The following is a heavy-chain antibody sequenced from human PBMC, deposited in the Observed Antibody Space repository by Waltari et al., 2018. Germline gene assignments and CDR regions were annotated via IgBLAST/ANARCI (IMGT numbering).Heavy chain of an antibody. CDR1: GFTFSSYA. V-gene: IGHV3-23*01. J-gene: IGHJ4*02. D-gene: IGHD2-21*01. CDR3: AKSAFDRVVIAKRGGMFDY. CDR2: ISGSGGST. Sequence: EVQLLESGGGLVQPGGSLRLSCAASGFTFSSYAMSWVRQAPGKGLEWVSAISGSGGSTNYADSVKGRFTISRDNSKNTLYLQMNSLRAEDTAVYYCAKSAFDRVVIAKRGGMFDYWGQGTLVTVSS.